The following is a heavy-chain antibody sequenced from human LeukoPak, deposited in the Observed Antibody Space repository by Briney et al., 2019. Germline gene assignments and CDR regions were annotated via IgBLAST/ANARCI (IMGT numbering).Heavy chain of an antibody. Sequence: KPSETLSLTCTVSAGSISSYYWSWIRQPPGKGLEWIGYIYYSGSTNYNPSLKSRVTISVDTSKNQFSLKLSSVTAADTAVYYCARVVVGATYNWFDPWGQGTLVTVSS. V-gene: IGHV4-59*01. CDR3: ARVVVGATYNWFDP. CDR2: IYYSGST. CDR1: AGSISSYY. J-gene: IGHJ5*02. D-gene: IGHD1-26*01.